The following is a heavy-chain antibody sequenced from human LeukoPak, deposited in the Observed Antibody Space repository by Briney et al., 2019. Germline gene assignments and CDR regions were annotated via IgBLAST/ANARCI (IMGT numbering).Heavy chain of an antibody. Sequence: ASVKVSCKASGYTFTGYYMHWVRQAPGQGLEWMGWINPNSGGTNYAQKFQGRVTMTRDTSISTAYMELSRLRSDDTAVYYCARDRGSSSGWYWATKNWFDPWGQGTLVTASS. CDR1: GYTFTGYY. CDR2: INPNSGGT. D-gene: IGHD6-19*01. J-gene: IGHJ5*02. V-gene: IGHV1-2*02. CDR3: ARDRGSSSGWYWATKNWFDP.